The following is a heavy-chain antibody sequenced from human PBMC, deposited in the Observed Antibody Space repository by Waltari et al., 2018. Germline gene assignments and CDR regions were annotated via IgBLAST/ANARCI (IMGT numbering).Heavy chain of an antibody. CDR3: VRDRERVALLNWFDP. J-gene: IGHJ5*02. V-gene: IGHV4-39*06. CDR1: VGSITMRTSF. D-gene: IGHD2-15*01. Sequence: RLQLQESGPGLLKPPETLSLTCTVSVGSITMRTSFRGWVRQPPGKGQEWIGSINHSGNTYYNPSLKNGVTISVDRSKNQFSLKVNSVTAADTAVYYCVRDRERVALLNWFDPWGQGTLVTVSS. CDR2: INHSGNT.